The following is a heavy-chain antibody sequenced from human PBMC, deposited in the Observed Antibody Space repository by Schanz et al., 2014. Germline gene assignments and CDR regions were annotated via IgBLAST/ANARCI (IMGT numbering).Heavy chain of an antibody. D-gene: IGHD3-16*02. CDR3: ARDNRYYLFDY. CDR1: TFTFSSDW. V-gene: IGHV3-7*01. Sequence: EVQLVESGGGLVKPGGSLRLSCAASTFTFSSDWMSWVRQAPGKGLEWVANIKEDGSVKDYVDSVKGRFTISRDNSKNTLYLQLGSLSTEDTAVYFCARDNRYYLFDYWGQGALVTVSS. J-gene: IGHJ4*02. CDR2: IKEDGSVK.